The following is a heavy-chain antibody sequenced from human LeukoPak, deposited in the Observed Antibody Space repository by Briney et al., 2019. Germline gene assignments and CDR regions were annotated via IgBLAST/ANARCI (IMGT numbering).Heavy chain of an antibody. D-gene: IGHD3-3*01. V-gene: IGHV1-3*01. CDR2: INAGNGNT. J-gene: IGHJ6*02. CDR1: GYTFTSYG. CDR3: ARDGYYDFWSGYYYGMDV. Sequence: GASVKVSCKASGYTFTSYGISWVRQAPGQRLEWMGWINAGNGNTKYSQKFQGRVTITRDTSASTAYMELSSLRSEDTAVYYCARDGYYDFWSGYYYGMDVWGQGTTVTVSS.